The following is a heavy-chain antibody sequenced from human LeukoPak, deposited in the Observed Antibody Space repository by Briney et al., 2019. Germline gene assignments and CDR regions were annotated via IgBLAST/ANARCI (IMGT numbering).Heavy chain of an antibody. D-gene: IGHD3-10*01. Sequence: GGTLRLSCAASGFTFSSYSMNWVRQAPGKGLEWVSSISSSSSYIYYADSVKGRFTISRDNAKNSVYLQMNSLRAEDTAVYYCASLVRGVIITHNWFDPWGQGTLVTVSS. CDR1: GFTFSSYS. V-gene: IGHV3-21*01. J-gene: IGHJ5*02. CDR2: ISSSSSYI. CDR3: ASLVRGVIITHNWFDP.